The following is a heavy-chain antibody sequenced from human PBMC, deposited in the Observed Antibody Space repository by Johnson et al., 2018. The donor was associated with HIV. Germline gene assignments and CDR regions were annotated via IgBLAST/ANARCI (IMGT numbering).Heavy chain of an antibody. Sequence: VQLAESGGGVVQPGGSLRLSCAASGFTFSTYAMHWVRQAPGKGLEWVTGISWNRGSIGYADSVKARFTISRDNAKNALYGQMNSLRAEDTAVYYCARDRLMTATLFPDAFDIWGQGTMVTVSS. D-gene: IGHD1-1*01. CDR1: GFTFSTYA. CDR3: ARDRLMTATLFPDAFDI. CDR2: ISWNRGSI. V-gene: IGHV3-9*01. J-gene: IGHJ3*02.